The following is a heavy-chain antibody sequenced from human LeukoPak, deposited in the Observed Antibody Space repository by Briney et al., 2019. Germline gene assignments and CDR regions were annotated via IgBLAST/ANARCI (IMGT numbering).Heavy chain of an antibody. J-gene: IGHJ6*03. D-gene: IGHD2-15*01. CDR3: ARDRAGCSGGSCYYYYYYYMDV. Sequence: KASETLSLTCTVSGYSISSGYYWGWIRQPPGKGLEWIGSIYHSGSTYYNPSLKSRVTISVDTSKNQFSLKLSSVTAADTAVYYCARDRAGCSGGSCYYYYYYYMDVWGKGTTVTISS. V-gene: IGHV4-38-2*02. CDR2: IYHSGST. CDR1: GYSISSGYY.